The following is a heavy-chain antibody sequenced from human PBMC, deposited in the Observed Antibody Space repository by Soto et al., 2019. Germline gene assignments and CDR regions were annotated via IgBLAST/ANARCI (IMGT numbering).Heavy chain of an antibody. CDR1: GYTFTKYG. J-gene: IGHJ6*02. CDR2: IRSDNGNA. D-gene: IGHD2-8*01. Sequence: QAPLVQSGGEVKKPGASVKVSCKASGYTFTKYGISWVRQAPGQGLERMGWIRSDNGNANYAQNFQGRVTMTTDTSTTTAYMELKSLTSDDTAVYYCARWGSCANTVCRFSGMDVWGQGATVTV. CDR3: ARWGSCANTVCRFSGMDV. V-gene: IGHV1-18*04.